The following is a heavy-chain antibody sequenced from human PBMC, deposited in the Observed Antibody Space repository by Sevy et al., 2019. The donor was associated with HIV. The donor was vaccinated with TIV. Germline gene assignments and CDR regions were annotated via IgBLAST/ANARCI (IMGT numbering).Heavy chain of an antibody. V-gene: IGHV3-33*01. CDR3: ARDHNGLDY. Sequence: GSLRLSCAASGFTFSSYGMHWVRQAPGKGLEWAAVIWYDGSNKYYADSVKGRFTISRDNSKNTLYLQMNSLRAEDTAVYYCARDHNGLDYWGQGTLVTVSS. J-gene: IGHJ4*02. D-gene: IGHD1-20*01. CDR1: GFTFSSYG. CDR2: IWYDGSNK.